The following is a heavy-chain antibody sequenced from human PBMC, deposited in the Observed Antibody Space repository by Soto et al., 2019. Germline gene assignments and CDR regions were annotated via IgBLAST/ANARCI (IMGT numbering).Heavy chain of an antibody. D-gene: IGHD1-1*01. CDR2: IYYSGST. CDR1: GGSISSYY. V-gene: IGHV4-59*08. CDR3: ARRYGYSFDY. J-gene: IGHJ4*02. Sequence: SETLSLTCTVSGGSISSYYWSWIRQPPGKGLEWIGYIYYSGSTNYNPSLKSRVTISVDTSKNHFSLKLSSVTAADTAVYYCARRYGYSFDYWGQGTLVTVSS.